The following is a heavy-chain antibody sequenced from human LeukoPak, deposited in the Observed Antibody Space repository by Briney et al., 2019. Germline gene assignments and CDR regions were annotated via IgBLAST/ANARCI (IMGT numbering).Heavy chain of an antibody. CDR3: ARGTKPGPRYYYDSSGPRGSYYYSYGMDV. Sequence: SVKVSCKASGGTFSSYAISWVRQAPGQGLEWMGGIIPIFGTANYAQKFQGRVTITADESTSTAYMELSSLRSEDTAVYYCARGTKPGPRYYYDSSGPRGSYYYSYGMDVWGQGTTVTVSS. J-gene: IGHJ6*02. CDR1: GGTFSSYA. D-gene: IGHD3-22*01. V-gene: IGHV1-69*13. CDR2: IIPIFGTA.